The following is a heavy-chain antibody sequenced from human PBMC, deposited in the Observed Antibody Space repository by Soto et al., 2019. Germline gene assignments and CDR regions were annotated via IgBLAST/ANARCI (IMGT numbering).Heavy chain of an antibody. CDR1: GGSFSGFY. J-gene: IGHJ6*02. CDR2: INHSGTT. V-gene: IGHV4-34*01. D-gene: IGHD2-21*02. CDR3: ARADRTLVTSYGLDV. Sequence: TLSLTCAVSGGSFSGFYWTWIRQPPGEGLEWIGEINHSGTTNFNPSLRSRLTISLDSSKKHFSLKLTSMTAADAAVYYCARADRTLVTSYGLDVWGQGTAVTVSS.